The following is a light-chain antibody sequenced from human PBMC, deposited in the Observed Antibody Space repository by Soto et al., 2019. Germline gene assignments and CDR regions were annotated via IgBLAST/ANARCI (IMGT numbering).Light chain of an antibody. CDR2: GTS. CDR3: QQYGSSPRT. Sequence: EIVLTQSPGTLWLSPGERATLSCRASQNVGSRYLAWYQQKPGQAPRLLIYGTSNRATGIQDRFSGSGSGTDFSLTISSLEPGDLAVYYCQQYGSSPRTFGQGTKVEIK. V-gene: IGKV3-20*01. CDR1: QNVGSRY. J-gene: IGKJ1*01.